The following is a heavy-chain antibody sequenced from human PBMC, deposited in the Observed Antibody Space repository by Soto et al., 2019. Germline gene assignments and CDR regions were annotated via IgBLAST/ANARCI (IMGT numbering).Heavy chain of an antibody. CDR1: GGSINSGGYS. J-gene: IGHJ4*02. CDR2: IYHSGTT. V-gene: IGHV4-30-2*03. Sequence: PSETLSLTCTVSGGSINSGGYSWTWIRQPSGKGLSWIGSIYHSGTTYYNPSLKSRVTISVDTSKNQFSLKLSSVTAADTAMYYCARRGMPPPGSGSYPLDYWGQGMLVTVSS. CDR3: ARRGMPPPGSGSYPLDY. D-gene: IGHD3-10*01.